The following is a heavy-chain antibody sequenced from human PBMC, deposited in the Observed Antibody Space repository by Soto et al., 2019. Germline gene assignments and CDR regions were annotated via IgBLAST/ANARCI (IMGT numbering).Heavy chain of an antibody. Sequence: PGGSLRLSCAASGVTCISYAMHWVRQAPGKGLEWVAVISYDGSNKYYADSVKGRFTISRDNSKNTLYLQMNSLRAEDTAVYYCARDLREYSSSSSFDYWGQGTLVTVSS. CDR2: ISYDGSNK. D-gene: IGHD6-6*01. V-gene: IGHV3-30-3*01. CDR3: ARDLREYSSSSSFDY. CDR1: GVTCISYA. J-gene: IGHJ4*02.